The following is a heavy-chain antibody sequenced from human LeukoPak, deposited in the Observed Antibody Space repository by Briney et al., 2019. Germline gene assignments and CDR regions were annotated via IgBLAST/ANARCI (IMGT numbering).Heavy chain of an antibody. V-gene: IGHV1-2*02. D-gene: IGHD3-9*01. J-gene: IGHJ4*02. CDR2: INPNSGGT. Sequence: ASVQVSCQASVYTFTGYYMHWVRQAPGQGLEWVGWINPNSGGTNYAQKFQGRVTMTRDTSISTAYMELSRLRSDDTAVYYCARMGTLRYFDWLFYFDYWGQGTLVTVSS. CDR3: ARMGTLRYFDWLFYFDY. CDR1: VYTFTGYY.